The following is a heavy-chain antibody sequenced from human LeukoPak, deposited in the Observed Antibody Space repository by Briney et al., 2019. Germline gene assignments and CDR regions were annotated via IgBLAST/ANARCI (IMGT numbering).Heavy chain of an antibody. CDR3: ARDGSPEFIDGYNFGAFDI. V-gene: IGHV3-53*01. CDR2: IYSGGST. Sequence: GGSLRLSCAASGFTVSSNYMSWVRQAPGKGLEWVSVIYSGGSTYYADSVKGRFTISRDNSKSTLYIQMNSLRAEDTAVYYCARDGSPEFIDGYNFGAFDIWGQGTMVTVSS. CDR1: GFTVSSNY. D-gene: IGHD5-24*01. J-gene: IGHJ3*02.